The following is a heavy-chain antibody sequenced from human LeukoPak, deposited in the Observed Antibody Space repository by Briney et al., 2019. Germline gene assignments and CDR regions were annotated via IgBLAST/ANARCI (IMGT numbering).Heavy chain of an antibody. J-gene: IGHJ4*02. CDR3: ARALWRSGYYIY. CDR2: ISRGGTTI. D-gene: IGHD3-22*01. V-gene: IGHV3-48*03. CDR1: GFTFSNYE. Sequence: PGGSLRLSCAASGFTFSNYEMNWVRQAPGKGLEWVSYISRGGTTIYYAESVKGRFTISRDNAKTSVYLQMNSLRDEDTAVYYCARALWRSGYYIYWGQGTLVTVSS.